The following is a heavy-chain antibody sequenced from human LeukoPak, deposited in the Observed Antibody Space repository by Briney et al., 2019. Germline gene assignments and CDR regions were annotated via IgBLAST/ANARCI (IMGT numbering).Heavy chain of an antibody. Sequence: GGSLRLSCVVSGFPFSVYEMNWVRQAPGKGQEWVSNIASSGTIKYYADSVKGRFSISRDNAKSSLYLQMNSLRVEDTAVYYCALLAVASDFDYWGQGALVTVSS. D-gene: IGHD6-19*01. CDR2: IASSGTIK. CDR1: GFPFSVYE. V-gene: IGHV3-48*03. CDR3: ALLAVASDFDY. J-gene: IGHJ4*02.